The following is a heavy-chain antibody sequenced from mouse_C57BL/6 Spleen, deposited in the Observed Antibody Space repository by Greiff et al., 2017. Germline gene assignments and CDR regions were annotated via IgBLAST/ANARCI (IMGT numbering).Heavy chain of an antibody. CDR3: ARQEITAWFAY. J-gene: IGHJ3*01. D-gene: IGHD2-4*01. CDR1: GFTFRSYG. CDR2: ISSGGRYT. V-gene: IGHV5-6*01. Sequence: DVHLVESGGDLVQPGGSLKLSCAASGFTFRSYGMSWVRQTPDKRLEWVATISSGGRYTYYPDSVKGRLTISRDNAKNTLYLQMSSLKSEDTAMYYCARQEITAWFAYWGQGTLVTVSA.